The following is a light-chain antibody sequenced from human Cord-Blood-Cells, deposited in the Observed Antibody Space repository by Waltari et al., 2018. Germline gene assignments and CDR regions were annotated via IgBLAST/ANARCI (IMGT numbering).Light chain of an antibody. J-gene: IGKJ1*01. CDR1: QSISSY. CDR3: QQSYSTPRT. Sequence: DIPVTQSPSSLSASVGENVTITCRTSQSISSYLNWYQQKPGKAPKLLIYAASSLQSGVPSRFSGSGSWTDFTLTIGSLQPEDFATYYCQQSYSTPRTFGQGTKVEIK. V-gene: IGKV1-39*01. CDR2: AAS.